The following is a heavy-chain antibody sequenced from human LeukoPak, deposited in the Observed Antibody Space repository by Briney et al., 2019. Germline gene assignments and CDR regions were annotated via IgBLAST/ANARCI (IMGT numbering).Heavy chain of an antibody. CDR1: GFPLSSYW. V-gene: IGHV3-7*01. CDR3: VAEGDIVVVPAAIDWFDP. Sequence: GGSLRLSCAAPGFPLSSYWMTWVRQPPGKGREWVANIKQDGSEKCSVDSVKGGFTISRDTAKNSLYLQMTSLRAEETAVYYCVAEGDIVVVPAAIDWFDPWGQGTLVTVSS. J-gene: IGHJ5*02. D-gene: IGHD2-2*01. CDR2: IKQDGSEK.